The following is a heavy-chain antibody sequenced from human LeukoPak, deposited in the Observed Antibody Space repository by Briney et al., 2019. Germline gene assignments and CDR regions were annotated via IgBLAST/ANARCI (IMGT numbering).Heavy chain of an antibody. Sequence: GGSLRLSCAASGFTFSSYAMSWVRQAPGKGLEWVSAISGSGDSTYYADSVKGRFTISRDNSKNTLYLQMNSLRAEDTAVYYCARGGYCSSTSCRFNWFDPWGQGTLVTVSS. CDR1: GFTFSSYA. CDR3: ARGGYCSSTSCRFNWFDP. V-gene: IGHV3-23*01. J-gene: IGHJ5*02. D-gene: IGHD2-2*01. CDR2: ISGSGDST.